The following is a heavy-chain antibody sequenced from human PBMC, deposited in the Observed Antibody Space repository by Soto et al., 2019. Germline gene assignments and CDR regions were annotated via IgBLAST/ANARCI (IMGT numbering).Heavy chain of an antibody. CDR2: GSYSGTT. Sequence: QVQLQESGPGLVKPSETLSLTCTVSGVSVNSGSFYWAWIRQPPGKGLEWIGFGSYSGTTNYKPSLKSRVTISVDTSRSQISLKVTSLTAADTAVYYCARGATVTQHDYWGQGTLVTVSS. D-gene: IGHD4-17*01. J-gene: IGHJ4*02. CDR1: GVSVNSGSFY. V-gene: IGHV4-61*01. CDR3: ARGATVTQHDY.